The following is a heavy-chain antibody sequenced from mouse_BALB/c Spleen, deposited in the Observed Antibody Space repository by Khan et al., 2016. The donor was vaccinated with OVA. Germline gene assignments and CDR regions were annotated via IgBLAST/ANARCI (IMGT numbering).Heavy chain of an antibody. Sequence: QIQLVQSGPELKKPGETVKISCNASGYTFTDYSMHWVKQAPGKGLKWMGWINTETGEPTYADDFKGRFAFSLETSASPAYLQFNNLKNEDTATYCCAKDRYDYFDYWGQGTTLTVSA. D-gene: IGHD2-14*01. CDR3: AKDRYDYFDY. CDR2: INTETGEP. CDR1: GYTFTDYS. J-gene: IGHJ2*01. V-gene: IGHV9-2-1*01.